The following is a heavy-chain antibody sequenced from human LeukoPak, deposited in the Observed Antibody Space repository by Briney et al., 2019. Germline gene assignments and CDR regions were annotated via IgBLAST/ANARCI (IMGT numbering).Heavy chain of an antibody. D-gene: IGHD3-10*01. CDR2: IHSDGSST. J-gene: IGHJ6*02. CDR3: SRDGLGRAYYYAMDV. Sequence: LGGSLRLSCAASGFTFSNYWMHWVRQAPGKGLVWVSRIHSDGSSTTYADSVKGRFTISRDDAKNTLYLQMNSLRAEDTAVYYCSRDGLGRAYYYAMDVWGQGTTVTVSS. V-gene: IGHV3-74*03. CDR1: GFTFSNYW.